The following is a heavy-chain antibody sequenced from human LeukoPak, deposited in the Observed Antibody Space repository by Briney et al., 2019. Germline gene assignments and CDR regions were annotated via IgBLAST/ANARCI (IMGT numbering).Heavy chain of an antibody. CDR2: IFGNGDTT. D-gene: IGHD3-10*01. V-gene: IGHV3-23*01. CDR1: GFSFISYA. J-gene: IGHJ4*02. CDR3: AKRNTMVRGGPCFDY. Sequence: GGPLRLSCAASGFSFISYAMNWVRQAPGKGLEWVSIIFGNGDTTYYADSVKGRFTVSRDNSKDTLYLQMNDLRPDDTAIYYCAKRNTMVRGGPCFDYWGQGLLVTVSS.